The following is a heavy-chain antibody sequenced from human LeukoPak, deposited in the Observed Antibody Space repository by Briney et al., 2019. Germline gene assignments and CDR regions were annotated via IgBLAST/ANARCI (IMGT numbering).Heavy chain of an antibody. V-gene: IGHV3-21*01. CDR2: ISSSSSYI. Sequence: GGSLRLSCAASGFTFSSYGMHWVRQAPGKGLEWVSSISSSSSYIYYADSVKGRFTISRDNAKNSLYLQMNSLRAEDTAVYYCAGESSRPWGSVYGMDVWGQGTTVTVSS. D-gene: IGHD3-10*01. J-gene: IGHJ6*02. CDR3: AGESSRPWGSVYGMDV. CDR1: GFTFSSYG.